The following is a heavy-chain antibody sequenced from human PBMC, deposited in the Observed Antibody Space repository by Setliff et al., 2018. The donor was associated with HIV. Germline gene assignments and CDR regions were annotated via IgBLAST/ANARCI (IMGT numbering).Heavy chain of an antibody. CDR2: INPKFGGT. D-gene: IGHD3-3*01. V-gene: IGHV1-2*02. J-gene: IGHJ4*02. Sequence: GASVKVSCKASGYTFTDYYFHWVRQAPGQGLEWMGWINPKFGGTLYAQKFQGRVVMTRDMSTSTVYMELSSLTSDDTAVYYCARDLSTHWSGYSLGYWGQGTLVTVSS. CDR1: GYTFTDYY. CDR3: ARDLSTHWSGYSLGY.